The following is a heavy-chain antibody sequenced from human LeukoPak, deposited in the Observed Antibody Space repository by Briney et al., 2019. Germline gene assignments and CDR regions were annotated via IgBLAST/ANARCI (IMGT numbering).Heavy chain of an antibody. J-gene: IGHJ5*02. Sequence: GGSLRLSCAASGLTFIGTSMNWVRQAPGKGLEWVASMNRDPIYYVYSEKGRFTITRDNAKNSVYLQMNSLRADETAVYFCARDTYFYDTSGYYINDLWGQGTLVTVSS. V-gene: IGHV3-69-1*01. CDR1: GLTFIGTS. CDR3: ARDTYFYDTSGYYINDL. CDR2: MNRDPI. D-gene: IGHD3-22*01.